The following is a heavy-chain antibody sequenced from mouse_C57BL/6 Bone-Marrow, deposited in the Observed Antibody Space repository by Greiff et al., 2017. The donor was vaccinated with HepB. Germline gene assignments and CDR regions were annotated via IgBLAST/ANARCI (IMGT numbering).Heavy chain of an antibody. Sequence: DVMLVESGGGLVQPGGSLKLSCAASGFTFSDYGMAWVRQAPRKGPEWVAFISNLAYSIYYADTVTGRFTISRENAKNTLYLEMSSLRSEDTAMYYCARRDGYSYYYAMDYWGQGTSVTVSS. CDR2: ISNLAYSI. D-gene: IGHD2-3*01. V-gene: IGHV5-15*04. CDR3: ARRDGYSYYYAMDY. CDR1: GFTFSDYG. J-gene: IGHJ4*01.